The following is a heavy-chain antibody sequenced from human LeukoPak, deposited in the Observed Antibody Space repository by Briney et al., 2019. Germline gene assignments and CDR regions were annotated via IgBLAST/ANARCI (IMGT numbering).Heavy chain of an antibody. Sequence: SETLSLTCTVSGGSISSSSYYWGWIRQPPGKGLEWIGSIYHSGSTYYNPSLKSRVTISVDTSKNQFSLKLSSVTAADTAVYYCARDQGVIEGYDYWGQGTLVTVSS. V-gene: IGHV4-39*07. J-gene: IGHJ4*02. D-gene: IGHD2/OR15-2a*01. CDR3: ARDQGVIEGYDY. CDR1: GGSISSSSYY. CDR2: IYHSGST.